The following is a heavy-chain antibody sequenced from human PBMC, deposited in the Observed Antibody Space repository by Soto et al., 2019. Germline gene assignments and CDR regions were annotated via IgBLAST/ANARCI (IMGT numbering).Heavy chain of an antibody. V-gene: IGHV4-31*03. CDR1: GGSISSGGYY. CDR3: ARDSLYGDSFDY. D-gene: IGHD4-17*01. Sequence: PSETLSLTCTVSGGSISSGGYYWRWIRQHPGKGLEWIGYIYYSGSTYYNPSLKSRVTISVDTSKNQFSLKLSSVTAADTAVYYCARDSLYGDSFDYWGQGTLVTVSS. CDR2: IYYSGST. J-gene: IGHJ4*02.